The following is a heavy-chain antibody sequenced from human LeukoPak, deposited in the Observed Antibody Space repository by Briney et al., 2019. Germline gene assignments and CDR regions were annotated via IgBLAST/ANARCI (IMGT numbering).Heavy chain of an antibody. CDR1: GFTFSSYA. V-gene: IGHV3-23*01. Sequence: PGGSLRLSCAASGFTFSSYAMSWVRQAPGKGLEWVSAISGSGGSAYYADSVKGRFTISRDNSNNSLFVQMNSLRAEDTAVYFCAKSRSGSANWALQIFDNWGQGTLVTVSS. CDR3: AKSRSGSANWALQIFDN. J-gene: IGHJ4*02. D-gene: IGHD1-1*01. CDR2: ISGSGGSA.